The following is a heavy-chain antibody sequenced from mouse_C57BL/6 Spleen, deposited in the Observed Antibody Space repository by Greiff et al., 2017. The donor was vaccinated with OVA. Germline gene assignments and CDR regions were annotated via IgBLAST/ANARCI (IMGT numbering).Heavy chain of an antibody. Sequence: EVKLVESGGDLVKPGGSLKLSCAASGFTFSSYGMSWVRQTPDKRLEWVATISSGGSYTYYPDSVKGRFTISTDNTKNTLYLQMSSLKSEDTAVYYCARQGVTAQATSWFAYWGQGTLVTVSA. J-gene: IGHJ3*01. V-gene: IGHV5-6*02. CDR2: ISSGGSYT. CDR1: GFTFSSYG. CDR3: ARQGVTAQATSWFAY. D-gene: IGHD3-2*02.